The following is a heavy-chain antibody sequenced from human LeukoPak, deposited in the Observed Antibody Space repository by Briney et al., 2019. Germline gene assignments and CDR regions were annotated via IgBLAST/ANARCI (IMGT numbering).Heavy chain of an antibody. CDR1: GFTFSSYE. D-gene: IGHD2-21*02. V-gene: IGHV3-48*03. Sequence: GGSLRLSCAASGFTFSSYEMNWVRQAPGKGLEWVSYISSSGSTIYYADSVKGRFTMSRDNAKNSLYLQMNSLRAEDTAVYYCVRDTAYAFDMWGQGTMVTVSS. CDR3: VRDTAYAFDM. CDR2: ISSSGSTI. J-gene: IGHJ3*02.